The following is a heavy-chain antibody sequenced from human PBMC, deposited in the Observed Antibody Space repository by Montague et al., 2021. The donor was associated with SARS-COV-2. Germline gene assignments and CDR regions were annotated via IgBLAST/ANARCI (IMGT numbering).Heavy chain of an antibody. V-gene: IGHV4-61*01. Sequence: SETLSLTCTVSGDSVSRGSSRWSWIRQPPGKGLEWIGYIYYTGSRKYNSSLKSRLTISVDTSKNQFSLKLSSVTAADTAVYYCARHARGEGYTSWFDSWGQGTLVTVSS. CDR2: IYYTGSR. CDR1: GDSVSRGSSR. J-gene: IGHJ5*01. CDR3: ARHARGEGYTSWFDS. D-gene: IGHD5-24*01.